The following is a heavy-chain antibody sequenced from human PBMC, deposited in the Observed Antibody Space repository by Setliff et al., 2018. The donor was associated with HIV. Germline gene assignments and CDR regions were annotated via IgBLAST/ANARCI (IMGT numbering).Heavy chain of an antibody. CDR1: GGSISTYY. CDR2: IFASGST. J-gene: IGHJ4*02. Sequence: ETLSLTCTVSGGSISTYYLTWLRQPAGKGLEWIGRIFASGSTNYNPSLKSRVTMSVDTSKNQFSLRLSSVTAADTAAYYRVGGLRSRSQGHFDYWGQGTLVTVSS. CDR3: VGGLRSRSQGHFDY. D-gene: IGHD5-12*01. V-gene: IGHV4-4*07.